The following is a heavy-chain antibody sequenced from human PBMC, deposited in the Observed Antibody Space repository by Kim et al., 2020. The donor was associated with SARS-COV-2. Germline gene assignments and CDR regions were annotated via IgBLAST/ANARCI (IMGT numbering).Heavy chain of an antibody. CDR3: ARAGSQRVQLWLRIDY. CDR2: ISYDGSNK. J-gene: IGHJ4*01. V-gene: IGHV3-30*04. Sequence: GGFLRLSCAASGFTFSSYAMHWVRQAPGKGLEWVAVISYDGSNKYYADSVKGRFTISRDNSKNTLYLQMNSLRAEDTAVYYCARAGSQRVQLWLRIDYWG. D-gene: IGHD5-18*01. CDR1: GFTFSSYA.